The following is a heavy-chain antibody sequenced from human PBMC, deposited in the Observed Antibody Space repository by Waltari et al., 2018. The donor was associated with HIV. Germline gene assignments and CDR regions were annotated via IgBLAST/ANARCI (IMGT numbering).Heavy chain of an antibody. J-gene: IGHJ6*02. V-gene: IGHV3-9*01. Sequence: EVQLVESGGGLVQPGRSLRLSCAASGFTFDDYAMHWVRQVPGKGVGWVSGITWNSGRTGYAVSVKGRFISSRYNAKNSLYLQMNSLRVEDTALYYCAKSDIDYGMDVWGQGTTVTVSS. CDR3: AKSDIDYGMDV. CDR1: GFTFDDYA. D-gene: IGHD2-15*01. CDR2: ITWNSGRT.